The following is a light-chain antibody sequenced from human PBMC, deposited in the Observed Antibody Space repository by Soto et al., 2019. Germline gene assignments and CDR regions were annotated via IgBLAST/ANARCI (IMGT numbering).Light chain of an antibody. CDR1: QSLSSN. V-gene: IGKV3-15*01. J-gene: IGKJ1*01. CDR3: QQYNTWPWT. Sequence: TQSPATVSVSPGERATVSCRASQSLSSNLAWYQQKTGQAPRLLILGASERVNGIPARFSGSGSGKEFIPSISCRQSDDFAIYSCQQYNTWPWTIGQGTKVEI. CDR2: GAS.